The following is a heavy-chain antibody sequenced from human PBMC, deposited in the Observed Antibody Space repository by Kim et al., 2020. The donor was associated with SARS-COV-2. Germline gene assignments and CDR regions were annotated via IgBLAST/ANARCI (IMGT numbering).Heavy chain of an antibody. Sequence: GGSLRLSCAASGFTFSTADMHWVRQVPGEGLEWVSAIGAGFDTYYSGSVKGRFTISRENAQNSLYLQMNSLTAGDTAVYYCARENRGYDNSHDLYYMDVWGKGTTVTVFS. J-gene: IGHJ6*03. V-gene: IGHV3-13*01. D-gene: IGHD5-12*01. CDR2: IGAGFDT. CDR1: GFTFSTAD. CDR3: ARENRGYDNSHDLYYMDV.